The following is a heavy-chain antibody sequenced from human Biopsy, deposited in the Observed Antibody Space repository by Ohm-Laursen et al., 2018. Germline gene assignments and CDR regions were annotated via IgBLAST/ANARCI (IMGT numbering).Heavy chain of an antibody. Sequence: SETLSLTCTVSGDSISSYYWSWIRQPPGKGLQWIGYVYYTGSTDYNPSLQSRVTISVDTSKNHFSLRLRSVTPADTAIYYCASDRGYYSDRTVPGYFDLWGRGTLVTVSS. D-gene: IGHD3-22*01. CDR2: VYYTGST. CDR3: ASDRGYYSDRTVPGYFDL. V-gene: IGHV4-59*01. CDR1: GDSISSYY. J-gene: IGHJ2*01.